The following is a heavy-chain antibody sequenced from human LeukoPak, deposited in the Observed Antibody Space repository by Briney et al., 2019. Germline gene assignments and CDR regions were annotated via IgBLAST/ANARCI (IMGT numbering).Heavy chain of an antibody. CDR1: GGSFSGYY. D-gene: IGHD5-18*01. Sequence: SETLSLTCAVYGGSFSGYYWSWIRQPPGRGLEWSGEINHSGRTNYNPTPKRRVNISGDTSKKQFSLILSSVTAADTAVYFCARVGYSYVINDWSRTGLGAYPTKYYYHMDVWGKGTTVTVSS. J-gene: IGHJ6*03. CDR2: INHSGRT. V-gene: IGHV4-34*01. CDR3: ARVGYSYVINDWSRTGLGAYPTKYYYHMDV.